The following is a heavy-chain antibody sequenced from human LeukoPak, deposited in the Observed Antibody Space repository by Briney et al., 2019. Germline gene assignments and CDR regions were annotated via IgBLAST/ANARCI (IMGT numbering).Heavy chain of an antibody. CDR1: GFTFSSYS. V-gene: IGHV3-21*01. D-gene: IGHD5-24*01. J-gene: IGHJ4*02. CDR2: ISISDSYI. Sequence: TGGSLRLSCAASGFTFSSYSMNWVRQAPGKGLEWVSSISISDSYIYYADSVKGRFTISRDNARNSLYLQMNSLRAEDTAVYYCARDRFSGLQLLYFDYWGQGTLVTVFS. CDR3: ARDRFSGLQLLYFDY.